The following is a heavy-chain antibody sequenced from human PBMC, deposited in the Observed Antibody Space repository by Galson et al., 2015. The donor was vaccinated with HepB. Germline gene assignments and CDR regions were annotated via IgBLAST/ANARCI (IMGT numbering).Heavy chain of an antibody. CDR1: GFTFSSYS. V-gene: IGHV3-21*01. CDR2: ISSSSSYI. D-gene: IGHD3-22*01. Sequence: SLRLSCAASGFTFSSYSMNWVRQAPGKGLEWVSSISSSSSYIYYADSVKGRFTISRDNAKNSLYLQMNSLRAEDTAVYYCAYDSSGYPSLAFDIWGQGTMVTVSS. J-gene: IGHJ3*02. CDR3: AYDSSGYPSLAFDI.